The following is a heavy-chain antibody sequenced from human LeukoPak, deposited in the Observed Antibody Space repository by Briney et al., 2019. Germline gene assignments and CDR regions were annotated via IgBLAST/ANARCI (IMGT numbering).Heavy chain of an antibody. CDR3: AKGSLGSWYYFDY. D-gene: IGHD6-13*01. J-gene: IGHJ4*02. CDR1: GFTFSSYG. V-gene: IGHV3-33*06. CDR2: IWYDGSNK. Sequence: GGSLRLSCAASGFTFSSYGMHWVRQAPGKGLEGVAVIWYDGSNKYYTDSVKGRFTISRDNSKNTLYLQMNSLRAEDTAVYYCAKGSLGSWYYFDYWGQGTLVTVSS.